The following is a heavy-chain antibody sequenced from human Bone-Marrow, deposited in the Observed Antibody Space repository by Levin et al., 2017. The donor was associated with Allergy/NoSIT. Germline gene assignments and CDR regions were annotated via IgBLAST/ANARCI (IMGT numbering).Heavy chain of an antibody. CDR1: GGSISSGDYY. CDR3: ARFMITFGGVIAQGDFDY. D-gene: IGHD3-16*02. Sequence: SQTLSLTCTVSGGSISSGDYYWSWIRQPPGKGLEWIGYIYYSGSTYYNPSLKSRVTISVDTSKNQFSLKLSSVTAADTAVYYCARFMITFGGVIAQGDFDYWGQGTLVTVSS. CDR2: IYYSGST. V-gene: IGHV4-30-4*01. J-gene: IGHJ4*02.